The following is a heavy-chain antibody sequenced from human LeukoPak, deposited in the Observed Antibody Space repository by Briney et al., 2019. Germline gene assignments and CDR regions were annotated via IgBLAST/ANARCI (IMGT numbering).Heavy chain of an antibody. CDR1: GFTFSNYG. Sequence: PGGSLGLSCTASGFTFSNYGMHWVRQAPGKGLEWVAVMWVWNDGSNEYYADSVKGRFTIARDNSKNTLYLQMVSLRAEDTADYYCARDRFPHDDAHYGMDVWGQGTTVTVSS. D-gene: IGHD3-16*01. J-gene: IGHJ6*02. V-gene: IGHV3-33*01. CDR2: MWVWNDGSNE. CDR3: ARDRFPHDDAHYGMDV.